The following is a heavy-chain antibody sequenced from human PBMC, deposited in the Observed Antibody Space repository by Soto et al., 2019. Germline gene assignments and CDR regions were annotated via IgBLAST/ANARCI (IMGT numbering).Heavy chain of an antibody. CDR1: GYTFTSYD. CDR3: ARDAIDYDFWSGYSGDAFDI. Sequence: ASVKVSCKASGYTFTSYDINWVRQATGQGLEWMGWMNPNSGNTGYAQKFQGRVTMTRNTSISTAYMELSSLRSEDTAVYHCARDAIDYDFWSGYSGDAFDIWGQGTMVTVSS. D-gene: IGHD3-3*01. V-gene: IGHV1-8*01. J-gene: IGHJ3*02. CDR2: MNPNSGNT.